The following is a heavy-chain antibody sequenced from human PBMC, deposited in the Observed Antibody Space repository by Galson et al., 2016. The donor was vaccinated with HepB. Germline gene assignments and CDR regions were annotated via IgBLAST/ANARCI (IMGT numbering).Heavy chain of an antibody. D-gene: IGHD1-7*01. J-gene: IGHJ4*02. CDR2: INPDGTKT. CDR1: GFSSSAYW. Sequence: LRLSCAASGFSSSAYWMNWVRQAPGKGLVWVSHINPDGTKTAYVDSVKGRFTFSRDNAKNTLSLQMNNLRVEDTAVYYCVRDGMGTTPYDVWGQGTLVTVSS. V-gene: IGHV3-74*01. CDR3: VRDGMGTTPYDV.